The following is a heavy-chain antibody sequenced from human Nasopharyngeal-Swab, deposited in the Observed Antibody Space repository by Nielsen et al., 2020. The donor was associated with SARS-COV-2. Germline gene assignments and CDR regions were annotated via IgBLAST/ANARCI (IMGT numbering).Heavy chain of an antibody. V-gene: IGHV4-39*07. CDR3: ARDVGDILTGYRFDY. D-gene: IGHD3-9*01. CDR1: GGSISSSSYY. J-gene: IGHJ4*02. Sequence: SETLSLTCTVSGGSISSSSYYWGWIRQPPGKGLEWIGSIYYSGSTYYNPSLKSRVTISVDTSKNQFSLKLSSVTAADTAVYYCARDVGDILTGYRFDYWGQGTLVTVSS. CDR2: IYYSGST.